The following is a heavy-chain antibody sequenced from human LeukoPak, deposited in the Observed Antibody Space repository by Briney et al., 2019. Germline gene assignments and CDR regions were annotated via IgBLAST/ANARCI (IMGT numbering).Heavy chain of an antibody. CDR2: ISSSGSTI. Sequence: GGSLRLSCAASGFTFSDYYMSWIRQAPGKGLEWVSYISSSGSTIYYADSVKGRFTISRDNAKNSLYLQMDSLRAEDTAIYYCARPQTSSSSTASLGYWGQGTLVTVSS. CDR1: GFTFSDYY. V-gene: IGHV3-11*01. J-gene: IGHJ4*02. CDR3: ARPQTSSSSTASLGY. D-gene: IGHD6-6*01.